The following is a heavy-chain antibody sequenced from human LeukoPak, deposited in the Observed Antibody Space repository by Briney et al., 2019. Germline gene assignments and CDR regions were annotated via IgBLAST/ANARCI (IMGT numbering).Heavy chain of an antibody. CDR3: TPSITGTTFNFDY. D-gene: IGHD1-7*01. CDR1: RFTTGDYA. Sequence: GGSLRLSCTVARFTTGDYAMSWVRQAPGKGLEWVGFIRSKVSGGTTEYAASVKDRFTISRDDSKSIAYLQMNSLETEDTAVYYCTPSITGTTFNFDYWGQGTLVTVSS. CDR2: IRSKVSGGTT. J-gene: IGHJ4*02. V-gene: IGHV3-49*04.